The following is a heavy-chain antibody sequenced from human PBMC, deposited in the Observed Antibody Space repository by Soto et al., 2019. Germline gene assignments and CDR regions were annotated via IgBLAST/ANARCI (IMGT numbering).Heavy chain of an antibody. CDR1: GGSISSGGYY. J-gene: IGHJ4*02. CDR3: ARAPDIVATITGYYFDY. Sequence: LSLTCTVSGGSISSGGYYWSWIRQHPGKGLEWIGYIYYSGSTYYNPSLKSRVTISVDTSKNQFSLKLSSVTAADTAVYYCARAPDIVATITGYYFDYWGQGTLVTVSS. V-gene: IGHV4-31*03. D-gene: IGHD5-12*01. CDR2: IYYSGST.